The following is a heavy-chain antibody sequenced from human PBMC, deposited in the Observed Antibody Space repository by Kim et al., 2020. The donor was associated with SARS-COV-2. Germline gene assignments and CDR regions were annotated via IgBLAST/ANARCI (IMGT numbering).Heavy chain of an antibody. Sequence: YADSVKGRFTISRDNSKNTLYLQMNSLRAEDTAVYYCAKDPFQPQGYFDYWGQGTLVTVSS. CDR3: AKDPFQPQGYFDY. V-gene: IGHV3-23*01. J-gene: IGHJ4*02. D-gene: IGHD2-2*01.